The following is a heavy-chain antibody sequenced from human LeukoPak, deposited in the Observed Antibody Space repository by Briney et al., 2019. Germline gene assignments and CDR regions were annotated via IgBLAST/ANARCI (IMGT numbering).Heavy chain of an antibody. CDR3: ARTGYSSGWAWFDP. CDR1: GYTFTSYG. CDR2: ISAYNGNT. D-gene: IGHD6-19*01. V-gene: IGHV1-18*01. Sequence: ASLKVSCKASGYTFTSYGISWVRQPPGQGLEWMGWISAYNGNTNYAQKLQGRVTMTTDTSTSTAYMELRSLRSDDTAMYYCARTGYSSGWAWFDPWGQGTLVTVSS. J-gene: IGHJ5*02.